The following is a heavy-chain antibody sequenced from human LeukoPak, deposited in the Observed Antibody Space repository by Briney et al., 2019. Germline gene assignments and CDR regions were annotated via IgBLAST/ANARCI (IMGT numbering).Heavy chain of an antibody. D-gene: IGHD3-10*01. J-gene: IGHJ4*02. V-gene: IGHV5-51*01. CDR2: IHPGDSDT. CDR3: ARRYGSGTYLFDY. Sequence: GESLKISCKGSGYTFTTNWIGWVRQMPGKGLEWMGIIHPGDSDTKYSPSFQGQVTISVDRSVSTAYLQWSSLTASDTAMYYCARRYGSGTYLFDYWGQGALVTVSP. CDR1: GYTFTTNW.